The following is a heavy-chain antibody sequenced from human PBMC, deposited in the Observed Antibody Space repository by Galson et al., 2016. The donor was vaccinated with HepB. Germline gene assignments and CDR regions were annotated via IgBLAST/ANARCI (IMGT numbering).Heavy chain of an antibody. V-gene: IGHV3-53*01. D-gene: IGHD3-16*01. J-gene: IGHJ6*03. CDR2: VYSAGST. CDR3: AKNKATARVWGHYYYYMDV. CDR1: GFTVSSNY. Sequence: SLRLSCAASGFTVSSNYLSWVRQAPGKGLEWVSIVYSAGSTYYSDSVRGRFTISRDNSNSIVYLQMNSLRAEDTAVYFCAKNKATARVWGHYYYYMDVWGKGTTVTVSS.